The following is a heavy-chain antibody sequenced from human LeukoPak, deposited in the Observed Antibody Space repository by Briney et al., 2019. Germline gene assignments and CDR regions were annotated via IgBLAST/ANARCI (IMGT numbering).Heavy chain of an antibody. Sequence: GGSLRLSCAASGFTFSSYGMHWVRQAPGKGLEWVAVISYDGSNKYYADSVKGRFTISRDNSKNTLYLQMNSLRADDTAVYYCAKSSRYGTGWYGRIDYWGQGTLVTVS. CDR1: GFTFSSYG. D-gene: IGHD6-19*01. J-gene: IGHJ4*02. V-gene: IGHV3-30*18. CDR2: ISYDGSNK. CDR3: AKSSRYGTGWYGRIDY.